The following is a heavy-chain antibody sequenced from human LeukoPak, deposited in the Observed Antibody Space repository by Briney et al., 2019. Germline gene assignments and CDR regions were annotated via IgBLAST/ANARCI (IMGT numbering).Heavy chain of an antibody. V-gene: IGHV4-4*07. CDR2: IYSSGST. Sequence: SETLSLTCTVSGGSISSYYWTWIRQPAGKGLEWIGRIYSSGSTNYNPSLKSRVIMSVDKSQNQFALKLSSVTAADTAVYYCSRARDYYDSSSYPNWFDPWGQGTLVTVSS. CDR1: GGSISSYY. J-gene: IGHJ5*02. D-gene: IGHD3-22*01. CDR3: SRARDYYDSSSYPNWFDP.